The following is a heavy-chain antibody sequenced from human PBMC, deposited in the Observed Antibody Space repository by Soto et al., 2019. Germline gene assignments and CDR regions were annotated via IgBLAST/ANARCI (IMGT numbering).Heavy chain of an antibody. CDR2: IIPIFGTA. J-gene: IGHJ3*02. CDR3: ARDYYYDSMGAKLFLTRDDAFDI. V-gene: IGHV1-69*13. Sequence: SVKVSCKASGGTFSSYAISWVRQAPGQGLEWMGGIIPIFGTANYAQKFQGRVTITADESTSTAYMELSSLRSEDTAVYYCARDYYYDSMGAKLFLTRDDAFDISGPGTMVTV. CDR1: GGTFSSYA. D-gene: IGHD3-22*01.